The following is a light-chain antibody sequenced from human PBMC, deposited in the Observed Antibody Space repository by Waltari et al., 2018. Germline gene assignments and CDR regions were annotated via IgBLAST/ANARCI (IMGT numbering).Light chain of an antibody. CDR1: SGSVSSTSY. CDR2: KGI. J-gene: IGLJ3*02. CDR3: SMYMGSGVWV. V-gene: IGLV8-61*01. Sequence: QTVVTQEPSLSVSPGGTVTLTCALSSGSVSSTSYPTWYQQTPGQPPRTLVYKGISRSSGFPDRFSGSILVNTAALTITGAQADDESDYYCSMYMGSGVWVFGGGTKLTVL.